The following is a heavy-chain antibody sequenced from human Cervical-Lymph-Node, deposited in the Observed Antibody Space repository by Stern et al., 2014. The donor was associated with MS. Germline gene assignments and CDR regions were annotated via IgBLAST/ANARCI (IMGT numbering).Heavy chain of an antibody. V-gene: IGHV1-18*04. D-gene: IGHD3-3*01. CDR3: ATTPRTIFGVVSYYYYGMDV. CDR1: GYTFTSYG. CDR2: ISAYNGNT. Sequence: MQLVESGAEVKKPGASVKVSCKASGYTFTSYGISWVRQAPGQGLEWMGWISAYNGNTNYAQKLQGRVTMTTDTSTSTAYMELRSLRSDDTAVYYCATTPRTIFGVVSYYYYGMDVWGQGTTVTVSS. J-gene: IGHJ6*02.